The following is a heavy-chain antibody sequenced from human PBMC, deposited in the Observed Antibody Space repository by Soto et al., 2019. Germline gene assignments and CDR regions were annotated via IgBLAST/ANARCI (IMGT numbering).Heavy chain of an antibody. Sequence: GGSLRLSCAASGFTLSSYSMNWVRQAPGKGLEWVSYISSSSSTIYYADSVKGRFTISRDNAKNSLYLQMNSLRDKDTAVYYCARDGRVSYLRYYCGYWDRGTMVTVSS. J-gene: IGHJ4*02. CDR3: ARDGRVSYLRYYCGY. V-gene: IGHV3-48*02. CDR2: ISSSSSTI. D-gene: IGHD1-26*01. CDR1: GFTLSSYS.